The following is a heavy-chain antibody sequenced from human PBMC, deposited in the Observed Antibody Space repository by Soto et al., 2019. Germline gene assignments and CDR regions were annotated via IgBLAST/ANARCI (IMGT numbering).Heavy chain of an antibody. CDR2: INHSGST. Sequence: SETLSLTCAVYGGSFSGYYWSWIRQPPGKGLEWIGEINHSGSTNYNPSLKSRVTISVDTSKNQFSLKLSSVTAADTAVYYCARSRRAQNWFDPWGQGTLVTVSS. J-gene: IGHJ5*02. CDR3: ARSRRAQNWFDP. CDR1: GGSFSGYY. V-gene: IGHV4-34*01.